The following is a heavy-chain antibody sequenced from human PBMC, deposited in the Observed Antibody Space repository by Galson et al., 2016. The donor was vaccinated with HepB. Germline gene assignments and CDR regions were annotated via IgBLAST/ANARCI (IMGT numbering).Heavy chain of an antibody. CDR1: GFTFSSYE. Sequence: SLRLSCAASGFTFSSYEMNWVRQAPGKGLERVSYISSSGSTINYADSVKGRFTISRDNAKNSPYLQMNSLRAEDTAVYYCARDRGSWRLYYYYGMDVRGQGTTVTVSS. D-gene: IGHD6-13*01. J-gene: IGHJ6*02. V-gene: IGHV3-48*03. CDR2: ISSSGSTI. CDR3: ARDRGSWRLYYYYGMDV.